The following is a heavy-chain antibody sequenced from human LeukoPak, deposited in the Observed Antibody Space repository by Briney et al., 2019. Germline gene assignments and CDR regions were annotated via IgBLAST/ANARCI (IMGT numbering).Heavy chain of an antibody. CDR1: GFTFSSYA. D-gene: IGHD3-10*01. CDR3: AKAVYFSYYY. Sequence: PGASLRLSCAASGFTFSSYAMSWVRQAPGKGLEWVSAISGSGGSTYYADSVKGRFTISRDNSKSTLYLQMNSLRAEDTAVYYCAKAVYFSYYYWGQGTLVTVSS. J-gene: IGHJ4*02. CDR2: ISGSGGST. V-gene: IGHV3-23*01.